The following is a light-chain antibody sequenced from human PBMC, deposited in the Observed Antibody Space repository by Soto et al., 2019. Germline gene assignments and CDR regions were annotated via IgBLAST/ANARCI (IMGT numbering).Light chain of an antibody. CDR3: QQYNTDSRI. CDR2: KAS. Sequence: IQMTQSPSTLSASVGDRVTITFRASQSIDSWLAWYQQKPGKAPKLLIYKASTLKSGVPSRFSGSGSGTEFTLSINSLQPDDFATYYCQQYNTDSRIFGQGTKWIS. V-gene: IGKV1-5*03. CDR1: QSIDSW. J-gene: IGKJ1*01.